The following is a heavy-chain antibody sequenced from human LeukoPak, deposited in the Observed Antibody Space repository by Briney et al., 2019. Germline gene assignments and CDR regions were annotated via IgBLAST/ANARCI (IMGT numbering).Heavy chain of an antibody. CDR3: ARHLLLDTAMARAPGGMDV. D-gene: IGHD5-18*01. CDR1: GGSISSSSYY. V-gene: IGHV4-39*01. Sequence: SGTLSLICTVSGGSISSSSYYWGWIRQPPGKGLEWIGSIYYSGSTYYNPSLKSRVTISVDTSKNQFSLKLSSVTAADTAVYYCARHLLLDTAMARAPGGMDVWGQGTTVTVSS. CDR2: IYYSGST. J-gene: IGHJ6*02.